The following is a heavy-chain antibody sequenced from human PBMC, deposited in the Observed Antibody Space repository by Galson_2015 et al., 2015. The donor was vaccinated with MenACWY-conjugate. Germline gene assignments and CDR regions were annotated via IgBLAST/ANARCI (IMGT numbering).Heavy chain of an antibody. CDR2: INPEGSRG. V-gene: IGHV3-7*01. J-gene: IGHJ4*02. CDR1: SFPFSNSW. CDR3: AAWTADDNY. Sequence: SPRLSFPASSFPFSNSWLNWIRQAPGSGLEWVANINPEGSRGTYVDSVKGRFTISRDNAGNSVYLEMNSLRPEDTAVFYCAAWTADDNYWAQGTLVTVSS. D-gene: IGHD3/OR15-3a*01.